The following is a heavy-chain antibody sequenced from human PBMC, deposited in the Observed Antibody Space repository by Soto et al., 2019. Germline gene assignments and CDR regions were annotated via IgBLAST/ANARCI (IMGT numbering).Heavy chain of an antibody. CDR3: ARDLYYDYVWGSYRYVGGDDAFDI. D-gene: IGHD3-16*02. Sequence: GSLRLSCAASGFTFSIYSMNWVRQAPGKGLEWVSSISSSSSYIYYADSVKGRFTISRDNAKNSLYLQMNSLRAEDTAVYYFARDLYYDYVWGSYRYVGGDDAFDIWGQGTMVTVSS. CDR2: ISSSSSYI. J-gene: IGHJ3*02. V-gene: IGHV3-21*01. CDR1: GFTFSIYS.